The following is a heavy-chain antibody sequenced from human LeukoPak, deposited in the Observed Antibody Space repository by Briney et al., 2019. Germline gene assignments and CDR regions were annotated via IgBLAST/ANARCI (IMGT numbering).Heavy chain of an antibody. J-gene: IGHJ4*02. CDR1: GGSISSYY. CDR3: ARGGRVVPAT. V-gene: IGHV4-34*01. D-gene: IGHD2-2*01. Sequence: SETLSLTCTVSGGSISSYYWSWIRQPPGKGLEWIGEINHSGSTNYNPSLKSRVTISVDTSKNQFSLKLSSVTAADTAVYYCARGGRVVPATWGQGTLVTVSS. CDR2: INHSGST.